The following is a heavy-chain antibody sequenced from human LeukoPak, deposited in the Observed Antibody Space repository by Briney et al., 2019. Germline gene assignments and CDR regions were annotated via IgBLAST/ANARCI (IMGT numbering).Heavy chain of an antibody. CDR3: ARDPYNWNDGGYGMDV. D-gene: IGHD1-1*01. CDR1: GFTFTTYS. Sequence: GRSLRLACAASGFTFTTYSMSWVRQAPGKGLEWVANIKKDGSDKYYVDSVKGRFTISRDNAKNSLYLQMNTLRAEDTAVYYCARDPYNWNDGGYGMDVWGKGTTVTVYS. V-gene: IGHV3-7*03. J-gene: IGHJ6*04. CDR2: IKKDGSDK.